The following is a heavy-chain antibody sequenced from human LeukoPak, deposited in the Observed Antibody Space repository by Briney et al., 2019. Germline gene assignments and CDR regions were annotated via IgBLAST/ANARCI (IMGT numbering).Heavy chain of an antibody. CDR2: IRSKANNYAT. CDR1: GFAFSDSD. CDR3: TRRAWGSGRGAFDI. Sequence: PRGSLRLSCAASGFAFSDSDMYWVRQAPGKGLEWVGRIRSKANNYATAYAVSVKGRFTISRDDSKNTAHLQMNRLKTEDTAVCYCTRRAWGSGRGAFDIWGQGTMVTVPS. J-gene: IGHJ3*02. D-gene: IGHD6-19*01. V-gene: IGHV3-73*01.